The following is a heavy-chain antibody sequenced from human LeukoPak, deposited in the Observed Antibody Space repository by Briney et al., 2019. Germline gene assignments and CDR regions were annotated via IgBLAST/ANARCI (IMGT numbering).Heavy chain of an antibody. J-gene: IGHJ2*01. CDR1: GGSISSYY. CDR2: IYYSGST. V-gene: IGHV4-59*01. D-gene: IGHD6-19*01. Sequence: SETLSLTCTVSGGSISSYYWSWIRQPPGKGLEWIGYIYYSGSTNYNPSLKSRVTISVDTSKNQFSLKLSSVTAADTAVYYCARDGSSGWSSHWYFDLWGRGTLVTVSS. CDR3: ARDGSSGWSSHWYFDL.